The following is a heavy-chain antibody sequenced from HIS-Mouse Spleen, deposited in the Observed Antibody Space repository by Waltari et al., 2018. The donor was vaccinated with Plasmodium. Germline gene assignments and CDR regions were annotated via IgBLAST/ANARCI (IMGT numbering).Heavy chain of an antibody. V-gene: IGHV1-2*02. CDR2: INPNSGGK. CDR1: GYTFTGYY. CDR3: ARVLGYKAAAGTFVEYFQH. J-gene: IGHJ1*01. D-gene: IGHD6-13*01. Sequence: QVQLVQSGAEVKKPGASVKVSCKASGYTFTGYYMHWVRQAPGQGLEWMGWINPNSGGKNYAQNFQGRVTMTRDTSISTAYMELSRLRSDDTAVYYCARVLGYKAAAGTFVEYFQHWGQGTLVTVSS.